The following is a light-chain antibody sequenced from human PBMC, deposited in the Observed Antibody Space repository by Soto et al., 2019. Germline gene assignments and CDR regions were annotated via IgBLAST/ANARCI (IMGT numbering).Light chain of an antibody. J-gene: IGLJ2*01. V-gene: IGLV3-21*04. Sequence: SYELTQPSSVAVAPGETASITCGGNNIGSKSVHWYQQKPGQAPVLVIYYDNDRPSGIPERFSGSNSGNTATLTISRVEAGDEADYYCQVWDTGSDHLVFGGGTKVTVL. CDR2: YDN. CDR3: QVWDTGSDHLV. CDR1: NIGSKS.